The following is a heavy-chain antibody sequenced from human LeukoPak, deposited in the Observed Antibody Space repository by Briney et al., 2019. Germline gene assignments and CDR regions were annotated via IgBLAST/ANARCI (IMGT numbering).Heavy chain of an antibody. J-gene: IGHJ6*02. Sequence: PVGSLRLSCAASGFTFSSYWMHWVRQAPGKGLVWVSRINRDGSTTSYADSVKGRFTISRDNARNTLYLQMNSLRAEDTAVYYCARNPVGMDVWGQGTTVTVSS. CDR1: GFTFSSYW. CDR2: INRDGSTT. V-gene: IGHV3-74*01. CDR3: ARNPVGMDV.